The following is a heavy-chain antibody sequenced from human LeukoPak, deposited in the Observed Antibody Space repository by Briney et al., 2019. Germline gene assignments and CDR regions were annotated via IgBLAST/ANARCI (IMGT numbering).Heavy chain of an antibody. V-gene: IGHV4-59*01. CDR2: IYYSGST. CDR1: GGSISSYY. J-gene: IGHJ4*02. D-gene: IGHD3-22*01. CDR3: ARGGYYDSSGPIDY. Sequence: PSETLSLTCTVSGGSISSYYWSWIRQPPGKGLEWIGYIYYSGSTNYNPSLKSRVTISVDTSKNQFSLKLSSVTAADTAVYYCARGGYYDSSGPIDYWGQGTLVTVSS.